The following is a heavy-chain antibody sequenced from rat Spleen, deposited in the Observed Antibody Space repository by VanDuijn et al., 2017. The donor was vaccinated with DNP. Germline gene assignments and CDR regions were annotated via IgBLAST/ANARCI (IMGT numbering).Heavy chain of an antibody. V-gene: IGHV2-6*01. CDR1: GFSLTSYT. Sequence: QVQLKESGPGLVQPSQTLSLTCTVSGFSLTSYTVSWVRQPPGKGLEWIAAISSGGSTYYNSALKSRLSISRDTSKSQVFLKMNSLQTEDTAMYFCARSDYYDGSYYYWGQGVMVTVSS. CDR3: ARSDYYDGSYYY. D-gene: IGHD1-12*02. J-gene: IGHJ2*01. CDR2: ISSGGST.